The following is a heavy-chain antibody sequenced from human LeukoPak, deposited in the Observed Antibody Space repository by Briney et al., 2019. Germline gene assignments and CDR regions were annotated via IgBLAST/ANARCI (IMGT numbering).Heavy chain of an antibody. CDR2: ISYDGSNK. CDR3: AKDFRYYDSSGYYLGEYFDY. Sequence: PGGSPRLSCAASGFTFSSYGMHWVRQAPGKGLEWVAVISYDGSNKYYADSVKGRFTISRDNSKNTLYLQMNSLRAEDTAVYYCAKDFRYYDSSGYYLGEYFDYWGQGTLVTVSS. V-gene: IGHV3-30*18. CDR1: GFTFSSYG. J-gene: IGHJ4*02. D-gene: IGHD3-22*01.